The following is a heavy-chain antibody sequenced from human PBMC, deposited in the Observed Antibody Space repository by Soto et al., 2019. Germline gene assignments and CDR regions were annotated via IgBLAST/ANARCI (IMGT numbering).Heavy chain of an antibody. CDR2: IYSSGAT. D-gene: IGHD5-18*01. Sequence: GESLKISCAASGFTVTSNYMNWVRQPPGKGLEWVSIIYSSGATYYADSVKGRFTISRDKSKNTLYLQMRNLRAEDTAIYYCARVDTYDYYYAMDVWGQGTTVTVSS. V-gene: IGHV3-53*01. CDR1: GFTVTSNY. CDR3: ARVDTYDYYYAMDV. J-gene: IGHJ6*02.